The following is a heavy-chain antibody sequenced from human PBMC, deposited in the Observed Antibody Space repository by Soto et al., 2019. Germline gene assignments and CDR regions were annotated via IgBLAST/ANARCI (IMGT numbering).Heavy chain of an antibody. D-gene: IGHD3-10*01. V-gene: IGHV1-69*06. J-gene: IGHJ4*02. CDR1: GGTSNSYT. CDR2: VIPKYDSV. CDR3: ATWRSYSGSYCFDY. Sequence: QVQLVQSGAEVKKPGSSVKVSCEASGGTSNSYTINWVGQAPGQGLEWIGQVIPKYDSVNYAQRFQGRVSISADKSTNTAYMELSSLRSEDTALYYCATWRSYSGSYCFDYWGQGTLVSVSS.